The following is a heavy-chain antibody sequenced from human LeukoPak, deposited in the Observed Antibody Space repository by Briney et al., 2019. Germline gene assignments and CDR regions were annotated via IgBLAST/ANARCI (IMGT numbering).Heavy chain of an antibody. V-gene: IGHV1-2*02. CDR2: INPNSGGT. CDR3: ARDALAYGSGSYYNGAWFDP. Sequence: ASVKVSCKASGYTFTGYYMHWVRQAPGQGLEWMGWINPNSGGTNYAQKFQGRVTMTRDTSISTAYMELSRLRSDDTAVYYCARDALAYGSGSYYNGAWFDPWGQGTLVTVSS. J-gene: IGHJ5*02. CDR1: GYTFTGYY. D-gene: IGHD3-10*01.